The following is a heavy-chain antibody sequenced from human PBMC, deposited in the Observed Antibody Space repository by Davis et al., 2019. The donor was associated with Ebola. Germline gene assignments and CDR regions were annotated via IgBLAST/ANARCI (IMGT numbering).Heavy chain of an antibody. V-gene: IGHV1-18*01. CDR3: AREAGATTRIYDS. CDR1: SYAFTSYG. J-gene: IGHJ5*01. Sequence: ASVTVSCKASSYAFTSYGISWVRQAPGQGLEWMGWISAYNGNTNYAQKLQGRVTMTTDTSRSTAYMELRSLRSDDTAVYYCAREAGATTRIYDSWGQGTLVTVSS. CDR2: ISAYNGNT. D-gene: IGHD1-26*01.